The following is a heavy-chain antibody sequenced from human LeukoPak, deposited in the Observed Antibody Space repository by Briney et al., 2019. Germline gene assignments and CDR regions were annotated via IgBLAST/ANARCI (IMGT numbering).Heavy chain of an antibody. Sequence: SDTLSLTCTVSGGSINNHYWSWPRQPPGKGLQWIGYFSYNGATNYNPSLERRVTISIDTAKNQFSLRLSSVTAADTAVYYCVRQISVVIDLNANQEMQDWFDRWGQGTLVSVSS. D-gene: IGHD2/OR15-2a*01. J-gene: IGHJ5*02. CDR2: FSYNGAT. V-gene: IGHV4-59*08. CDR1: GGSINNHY. CDR3: VRQISVVIDLNANQEMQDWFDR.